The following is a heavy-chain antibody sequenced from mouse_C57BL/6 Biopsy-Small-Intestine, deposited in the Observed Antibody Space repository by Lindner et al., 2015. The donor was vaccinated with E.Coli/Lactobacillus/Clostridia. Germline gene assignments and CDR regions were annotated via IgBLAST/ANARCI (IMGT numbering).Heavy chain of an antibody. Sequence: VQLQESGGGLVQPKGSLKLSCAASGFNFNNYAMNWVRQAPEKGLEWVARIRSKSNDYATYYADSVKDRFTISRDDSEGMLYLQMNNLKTEDTAMYYCVRPYYSNYWYFDVWGAGTTVTVSS. CDR1: GFNFNNYA. J-gene: IGHJ1*01. D-gene: IGHD2-5*01. CDR3: VRPYYSNYWYFDV. CDR2: IRSKSNDYAT. V-gene: IGHV10-1*01.